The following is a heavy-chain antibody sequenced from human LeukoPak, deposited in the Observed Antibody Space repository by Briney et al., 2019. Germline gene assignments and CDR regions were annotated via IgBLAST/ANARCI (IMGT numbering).Heavy chain of an antibody. CDR1: GGSFSGYY. CDR3: ARGRNCGGGSCFRDWFDP. Sequence: SETLSLTCAVYGGSFSGYYWSWIRQPPGKGLEWIGEINHSGSTNYNPSLKSRVTISVDTFKNQFSLKLSSVTAADTAVYYCARGRNCGGGSCFRDWFDPWGQGTLVTVSS. D-gene: IGHD2-15*01. CDR2: INHSGST. V-gene: IGHV4-34*01. J-gene: IGHJ5*02.